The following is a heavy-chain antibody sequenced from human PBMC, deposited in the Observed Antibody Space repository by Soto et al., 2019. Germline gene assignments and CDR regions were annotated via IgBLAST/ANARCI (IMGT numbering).Heavy chain of an antibody. V-gene: IGHV3-30-3*01. J-gene: IGHJ6*02. CDR1: GFTFSDYA. CDR2: ISFDGSNE. CDR3: ARPAATVIFYSGMDV. D-gene: IGHD4-17*01. Sequence: GGSLRLSCAASGFTFSDYAMHWVRQSPGKGLEWVAIISFDGSNEHYADSVQGRFTISRDNSENTLYLQMNSLRADDTAVYYCARPAATVIFYSGMDVWGQGTTVTVSS.